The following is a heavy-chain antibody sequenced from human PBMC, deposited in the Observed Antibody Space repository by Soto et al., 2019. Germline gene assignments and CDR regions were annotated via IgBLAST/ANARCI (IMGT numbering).Heavy chain of an antibody. CDR2: ISSSSSYI. CDR1: GSIFRGYG. D-gene: IGHD3-10*01. V-gene: IGHV3-21*04. J-gene: IGHJ4*02. Sequence: GGSLRLSCAASGSIFRGYGMHWVRQAPGKGLEWVSSISSSSSYIYYADSVKGRFTISRDNAKNSLYLQMNSLRAEDTAVYYCATTIYYYGSGSYYNAPYYFDYWGQGTLVTAPQ. CDR3: ATTIYYYGSGSYYNAPYYFDY.